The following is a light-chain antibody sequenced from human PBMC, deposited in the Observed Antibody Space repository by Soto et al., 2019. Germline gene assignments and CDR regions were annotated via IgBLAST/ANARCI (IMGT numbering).Light chain of an antibody. CDR1: QSISRK. CDR3: QQYNNWPPRAWT. J-gene: IGKJ1*01. CDR2: AAS. Sequence: EIVMTQSPATLSVSPGEGATLSCRASQSISRKLAWYQQKPGQAPRLLIYAASTRATGVPARFSGSGSGTEFTLTISSLQSEDFAVYYCQQYNNWPPRAWTFGQGTKVEIK. V-gene: IGKV3-15*01.